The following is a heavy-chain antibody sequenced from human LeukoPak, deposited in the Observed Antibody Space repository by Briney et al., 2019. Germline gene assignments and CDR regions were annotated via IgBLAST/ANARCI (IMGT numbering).Heavy chain of an antibody. CDR3: ASSYGGNSGY. D-gene: IGHD4-23*01. CDR2: INHSGST. Sequence: SETLSLTCAVYGGSFSGYYWCWIRQPPGKGLEWIGEINHSGSTNYNPSLKSRVTISVDTSKNQFSLKLSSVTAADTAVYYCASSYGGNSGYWGQGTLVTVSS. V-gene: IGHV4-34*01. CDR1: GGSFSGYY. J-gene: IGHJ4*02.